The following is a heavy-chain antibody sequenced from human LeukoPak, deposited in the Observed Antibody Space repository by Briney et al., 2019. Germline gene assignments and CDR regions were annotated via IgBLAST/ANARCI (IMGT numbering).Heavy chain of an antibody. CDR2: ISYDGSNK. CDR3: ARDLSGFDDDAFDI. Sequence: GGSLRLSCAASGFTFSSYAMHWVRQAPGKGLEWVAFISYDGSNKYYADSVKGRFAISRDNSKNTLYLQMNSLRAEDTAVYYCARDLSGFDDDAFDIWGQGTMVTVSS. CDR1: GFTFSSYA. V-gene: IGHV3-30*09. J-gene: IGHJ3*02.